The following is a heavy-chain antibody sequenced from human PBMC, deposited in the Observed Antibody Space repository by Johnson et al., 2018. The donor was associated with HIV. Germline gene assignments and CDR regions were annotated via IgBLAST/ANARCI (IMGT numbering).Heavy chain of an antibody. J-gene: IGHJ3*02. Sequence: QVQLVESGGGLVKPGGSLRVSCAASGFTFRSYWMSWVRQAPAKGLEWVAVISYDGSDKYYADSVKGRFTISRDNSKNTLYLQMNSLRAEDTAVYYCARGRYAFDIWGQGTMVTVSS. CDR2: ISYDGSDK. CDR3: ARGRYAFDI. CDR1: GFTFRSYW. V-gene: IGHV3-30*03.